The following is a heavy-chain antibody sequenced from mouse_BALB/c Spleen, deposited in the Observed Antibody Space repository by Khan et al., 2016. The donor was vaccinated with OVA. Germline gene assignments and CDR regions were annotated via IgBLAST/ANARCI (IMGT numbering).Heavy chain of an antibody. CDR3: SRVGHYHGNNGARFAY. CDR2: INPSNIYT. CDR1: GYTFTSYT. V-gene: IGHV1-4*01. D-gene: IGHD2-1*01. Sequence: QVQLKQSGAELARPGASVKMSCKASGYTFTSYTIHWVKQRPGQGLEWIGYINPSNIYTNYNQTFRDKATLTADKSSRTAYIQLSSLTSEESTVYYCSRVGHYHGNNGARFAYWGQGTLVTISA. J-gene: IGHJ3*01.